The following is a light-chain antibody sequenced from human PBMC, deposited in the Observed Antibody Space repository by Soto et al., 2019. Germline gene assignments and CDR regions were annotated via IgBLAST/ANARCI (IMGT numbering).Light chain of an antibody. CDR3: KQYSHLIT. Sequence: DIQMTQSPSSLSASVGVRVTITFQAIQSISNYLNWYQQKLGKAPKLLIYDASNLETGVPSTFSGSGTGTDFTFTISGVQPEDIATYYCKQYSHLITFGQGTRLAIK. CDR1: QSISNY. V-gene: IGKV1-33*01. J-gene: IGKJ5*01. CDR2: DAS.